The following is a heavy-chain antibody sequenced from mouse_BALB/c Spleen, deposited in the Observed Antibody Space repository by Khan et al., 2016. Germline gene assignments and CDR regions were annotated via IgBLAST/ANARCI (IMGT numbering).Heavy chain of an antibody. V-gene: IGHV5-6-3*01. D-gene: IGHD2-14*01. J-gene: IGHJ4*01. Sequence: EVELVESGGGLVQPGGSLKLSCAASGFTFSTYAMSWVRQTPDKRLELVATINSNGCSTYYPDNVKGRFTISRDNAKNTLYLQMSSLKSEDTAMNDCGRVRQGLDYWGQGTSVTVSS. CDR1: GFTFSTYA. CDR2: INSNGCST. CDR3: GRVRQGLDY.